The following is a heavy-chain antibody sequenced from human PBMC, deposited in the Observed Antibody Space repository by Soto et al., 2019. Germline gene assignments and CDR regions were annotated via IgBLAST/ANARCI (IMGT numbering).Heavy chain of an antibody. D-gene: IGHD6-13*01. CDR1: GFSLSTSGVG. Sequence: SGPTLVNPTQTLTLTCTFSGFSLSTSGVGVGWIRQPPGKALEWLALIYWDDDKRYSPSLKSRLTITKDTSKNQVVLTMTNMDPVDIASFYCAHRLGIAAAGVYFDFWGQGTQVTVSS. CDR2: IYWDDDK. CDR3: AHRLGIAAAGVYFDF. J-gene: IGHJ4*02. V-gene: IGHV2-5*02.